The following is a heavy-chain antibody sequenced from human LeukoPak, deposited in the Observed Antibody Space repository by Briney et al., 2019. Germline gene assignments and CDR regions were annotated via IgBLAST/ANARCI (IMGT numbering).Heavy chain of an antibody. CDR2: ISGGSSGST. J-gene: IGHJ4*02. D-gene: IGHD2-15*01. CDR3: AKAASRFWDCTGGSCSGYFFDY. V-gene: IGHV3-23*01. Sequence: GGSLRLSCAASGFTFSGYAMSWVRQAPGKGLEWVSTISGGSSGSTYYADSVKGRFTISRDSSKNTLFLQMNSLRAEDTAVYYCAKAASRFWDCTGGSCSGYFFDYWGQGTLVTVSS. CDR1: GFTFSGYA.